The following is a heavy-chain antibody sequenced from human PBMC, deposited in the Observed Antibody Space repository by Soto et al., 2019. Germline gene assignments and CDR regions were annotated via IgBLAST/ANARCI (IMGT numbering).Heavy chain of an antibody. Sequence: SETLSLTCTVSGDSISNDNYYWAWVRQPPGKALEWIGDVTYAGTNYYNPSLKNRVTISIDTSKNHFSLRLNSVIAADTAVYFCVRHHLHPSFGPWGQGTLVTVSS. D-gene: IGHD4-4*01. CDR3: VRHHLHPSFGP. CDR1: GDSISNDNYY. V-gene: IGHV4-39*02. J-gene: IGHJ5*02. CDR2: VTYAGTN.